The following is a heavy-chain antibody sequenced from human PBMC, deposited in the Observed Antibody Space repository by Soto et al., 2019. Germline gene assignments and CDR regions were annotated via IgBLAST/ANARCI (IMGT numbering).Heavy chain of an antibody. D-gene: IGHD3-3*01. Sequence: PSETLSLTFAVYGGSVNGYYWNWIRQPPWKGLEWIGEINHTGGTHYNPSLKSRVTMSVDTSKNQFSLRLSSVTAADTAIYYCATRITVFGLLIPPFDPWGQGTQVTVS. CDR3: ATRITVFGLLIPPFDP. V-gene: IGHV4-34*01. CDR2: INHTGGT. CDR1: GGSVNGYY. J-gene: IGHJ5*02.